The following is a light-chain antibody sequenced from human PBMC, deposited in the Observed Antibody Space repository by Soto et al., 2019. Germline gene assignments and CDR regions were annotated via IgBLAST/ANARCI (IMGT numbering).Light chain of an antibody. CDR1: QSVSSY. Sequence: EIVMTHSPATLSVSPCERVTLSLSASQSVSSYLAWYQQKPGQAPRLLIYDASNRATGIPARFSGSGSGTDFTLTISSLEPEDFAVYYCQQRSNWPPSITFGQGTRLEIK. V-gene: IGKV3-11*01. CDR3: QQRSNWPPSIT. CDR2: DAS. J-gene: IGKJ5*01.